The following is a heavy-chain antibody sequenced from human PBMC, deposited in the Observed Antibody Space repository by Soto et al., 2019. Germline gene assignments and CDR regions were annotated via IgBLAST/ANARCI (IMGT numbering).Heavy chain of an antibody. CDR2: ISGSGGST. J-gene: IGHJ4*02. V-gene: IGHV3-23*01. CDR1: GFPFSSYA. CDR3: AKGRQLVHFDY. D-gene: IGHD6-13*01. Sequence: PGGSLRLSCAASGFPFSSYAMSWVRQAPGKGLEWVSAISGSGGSTYYADSVKGRFTISRDNSKNTLYLQMNSLRAEGTAVYYSAKGRQLVHFDYWGQGTLVTVSS.